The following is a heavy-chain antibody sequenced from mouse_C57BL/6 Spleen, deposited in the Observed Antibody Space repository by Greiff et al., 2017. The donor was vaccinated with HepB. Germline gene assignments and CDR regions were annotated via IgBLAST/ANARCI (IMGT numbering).Heavy chain of an antibody. CDR2: INPYNGGT. CDR1: GYTFTDYY. Sequence: EVQLQQSGPVLVKPGASVKMSCKASGYTFTDYYMNWVKQSHGKSLEWIGVINPYNGGTSYNQKFKGKATLTVDKSSSTAYMELNSLTSEDSAVYYCARLYGYDSYWYFDVWGTGTTVTVSS. CDR3: ARLYGYDSYWYFDV. J-gene: IGHJ1*03. D-gene: IGHD2-2*01. V-gene: IGHV1-19*01.